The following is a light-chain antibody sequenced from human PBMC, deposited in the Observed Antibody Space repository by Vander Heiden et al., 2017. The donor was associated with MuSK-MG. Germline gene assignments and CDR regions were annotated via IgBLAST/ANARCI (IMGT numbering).Light chain of an antibody. V-gene: IGKV2-28*01. CDR2: SGS. Sequence: DVVMTQSPLSLPVTPGEPASISCRSSQSLLHSNGNNYLDWYQQRPEQPPHVLIDSGSKRASGVPDRFSGSGAGTDFPLKISRVAAEDVGDYYVMQALPPPTFGQGTRLEIK. J-gene: IGKJ5*01. CDR3: MQALPPPT. CDR1: QSLLHSNGNNY.